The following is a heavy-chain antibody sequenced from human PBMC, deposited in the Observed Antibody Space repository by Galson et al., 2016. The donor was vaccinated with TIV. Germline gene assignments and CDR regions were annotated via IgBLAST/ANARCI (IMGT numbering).Heavy chain of an antibody. V-gene: IGHV4-30-4*08. CDR1: GGSISSGDYY. D-gene: IGHD3-22*01. Sequence: LSLTCTVSGGSISSGDYYWHWIRQSPGKGLEWIGYIYYSGSTYYNPSLKSRVTIAVDTSKKQFSLKLTSLSATDRAVYYCARFVDSSGCFDTWGQGILVTVSS. J-gene: IGHJ4*02. CDR3: ARFVDSSGCFDT. CDR2: IYYSGST.